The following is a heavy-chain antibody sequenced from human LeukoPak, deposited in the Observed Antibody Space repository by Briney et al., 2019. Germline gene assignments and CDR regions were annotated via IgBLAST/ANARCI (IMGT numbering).Heavy chain of an antibody. Sequence: GVSLRLSYAASGFTFTNAWMSWVRQAPGKGLEWVGRIKSKTDGGTTDYAAPVKGRFTISRDDSKNTLYLQMNSLKTEDTAVYYCTTGYYYDSSGYYSWGQGTLVTVSS. CDR1: GFTFTNAW. J-gene: IGHJ1*01. V-gene: IGHV3-15*01. CDR2: IKSKTDGGTT. D-gene: IGHD3-22*01. CDR3: TTGYYYDSSGYYS.